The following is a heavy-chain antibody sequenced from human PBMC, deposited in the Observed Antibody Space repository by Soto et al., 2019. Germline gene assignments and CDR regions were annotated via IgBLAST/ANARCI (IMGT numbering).Heavy chain of an antibody. CDR1: GGSISGSY. J-gene: IGHJ4*02. V-gene: IGHV4-59*01. Sequence: SETLSLTCSVSGGSISGSYWSWTRQSPGKGLEWLGYVYYTGSTNYSPSLRSRVSISVDTSKNEFSLRLSSVTAADTAVYYCATGKSGSQTWTSFDFWGQGTLVTVSS. D-gene: IGHD1-26*01. CDR2: VYYTGST. CDR3: ATGKSGSQTWTSFDF.